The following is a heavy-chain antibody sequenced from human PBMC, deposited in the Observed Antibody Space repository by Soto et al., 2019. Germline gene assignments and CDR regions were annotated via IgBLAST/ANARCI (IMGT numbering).Heavy chain of an antibody. CDR3: ARGLNGYLYYFDY. Sequence: ASVRVSCKASGYSFTTYDINWVRQATGQGLEWMGWMSPNSGATGYAQKFQGRVTMTRDTSISTAYMELSNLRSEDTAVYYCARGLNGYLYYFDYWGQG. J-gene: IGHJ4*02. D-gene: IGHD5-18*01. CDR2: MSPNSGAT. V-gene: IGHV1-8*01. CDR1: GYSFTTYD.